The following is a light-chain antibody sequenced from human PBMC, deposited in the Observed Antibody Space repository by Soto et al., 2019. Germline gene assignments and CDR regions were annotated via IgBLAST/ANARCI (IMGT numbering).Light chain of an antibody. V-gene: IGLV1-44*01. CDR3: AAWDDSLNGHV. CDR1: SSNIGGNT. J-gene: IGLJ1*01. Sequence: QSVLTQPPSASGTPGQRVTISCSGSSSNIGGNTVSWYQQFPGTAPKLLSYTNNQRPSGVPDRFSGSKSDTSASLAISALQSEDEAHYYCAAWDDSLNGHVFGTGTKLTVL. CDR2: TNN.